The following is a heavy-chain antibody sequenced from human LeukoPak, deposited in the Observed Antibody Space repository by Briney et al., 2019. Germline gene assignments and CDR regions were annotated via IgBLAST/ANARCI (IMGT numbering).Heavy chain of an antibody. J-gene: IGHJ5*01. CDR3: ARGGQTLPFGWLDS. V-gene: IGHV4-34*01. D-gene: IGHD2-21*02. Sequence: SETLTLTCAVYGGSFSGYSWSWIRQPPGKGLEWIGEINHSGSTNYNPSLKSRVTISVDTSKNQFSLKLSSVTAADTAVYYCARGGQTLPFGWLDSWGQGSLVTVSS. CDR1: GGSFSGYS. CDR2: INHSGST.